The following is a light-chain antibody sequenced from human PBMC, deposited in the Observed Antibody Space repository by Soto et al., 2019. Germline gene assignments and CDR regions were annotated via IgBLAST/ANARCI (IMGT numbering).Light chain of an antibody. J-gene: IGKJ1*01. CDR1: QSVSSSY. CDR3: QQYGSSPWT. V-gene: IGKV3-20*01. CDR2: GAS. Sequence: EIALTQSPGTLSLSPGERATLSCRASQSVSSSYLAWYQQKPGQAPRLLIYGASSRATGIPDRFSGSGSGTDFTLTIRRLEPEDFAVYYCQQYGSSPWTFGQGTKVDIK.